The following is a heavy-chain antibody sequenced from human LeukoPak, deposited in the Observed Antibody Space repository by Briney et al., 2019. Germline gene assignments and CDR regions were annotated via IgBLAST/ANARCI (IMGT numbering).Heavy chain of an antibody. J-gene: IGHJ6*02. V-gene: IGHV3-21*01. CDR2: ISSDRSYI. Sequence: GGSLRLSCGASGFNFNTYTVNWVRQAPGKGLEGVASISSDRSYIYYADAVHGRFTVSRDNAKYSLYLQMNSLRAEDTAMYYCARGLRDRYGMDVWGQGTTVTVSS. CDR3: ARGLRDRYGMDV. CDR1: GFNFNTYT.